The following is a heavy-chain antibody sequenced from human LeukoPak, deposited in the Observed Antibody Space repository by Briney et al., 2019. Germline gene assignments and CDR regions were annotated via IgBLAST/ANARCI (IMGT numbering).Heavy chain of an antibody. CDR3: ARESYYDSSGYSHDAFDI. Sequence: GESLKISCKGSGYSFTSYWIGWVRQMPGKGLEWMGIIYPGDSDTRYSPSFQGQVTISADKSISTAYLQWSSLKAPDTAMYYCARESYYDSSGYSHDAFDIWGQGTMVTVSS. CDR1: GYSFTSYW. CDR2: IYPGDSDT. J-gene: IGHJ3*02. V-gene: IGHV5-51*01. D-gene: IGHD3-22*01.